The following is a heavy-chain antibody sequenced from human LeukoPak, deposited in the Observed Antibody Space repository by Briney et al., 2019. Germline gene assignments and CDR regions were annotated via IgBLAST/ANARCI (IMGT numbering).Heavy chain of an antibody. D-gene: IGHD2-2*01. Sequence: GGSLRLSCAASGFTFSSYEMNWVRQAPGKGLEWVSPISSSSSYIYYADSVKGRFTISRDNAKNSLYLQMNSLRAEDTAVYYCARDRKRDCSSTSCPRGAGYWGQGTLVTVSS. CDR3: ARDRKRDCSSTSCPRGAGY. CDR2: ISSSSSYI. CDR1: GFTFSSYE. V-gene: IGHV3-21*01. J-gene: IGHJ4*02.